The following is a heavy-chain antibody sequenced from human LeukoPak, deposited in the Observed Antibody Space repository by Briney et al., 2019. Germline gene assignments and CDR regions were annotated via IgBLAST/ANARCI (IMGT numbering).Heavy chain of an antibody. J-gene: IGHJ4*02. CDR2: LFHSGST. V-gene: IGHV4-59*01. CDR1: GAAISSYY. Sequence: KTSETLSLTCSVPGAAISSYYWSWIRQSPGKGLEWIGYLFHSGSTNYNPSLKSRVTISVDTSKNQLSLKLNSVTAADTAVYYCAREGASYSFDYWGQGTLVTVSS. CDR3: AREGASYSFDY. D-gene: IGHD2-21*01.